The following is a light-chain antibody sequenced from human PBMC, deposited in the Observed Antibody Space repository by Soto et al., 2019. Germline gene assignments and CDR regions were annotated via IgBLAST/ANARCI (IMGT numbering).Light chain of an antibody. CDR1: QSVSSSY. J-gene: IGKJ1*01. CDR3: QQYSSGT. CDR2: GAS. V-gene: IGKV3-20*01. Sequence: EIVLTQSPGTLSLSPGERATLSCRASQSVSSSYLAWYQQKPGQAPRLLIYGASSRATGIPDRFSGGGSGTDFTLTISRLEPEDFAVYYCQQYSSGTFGQGTKVEIK.